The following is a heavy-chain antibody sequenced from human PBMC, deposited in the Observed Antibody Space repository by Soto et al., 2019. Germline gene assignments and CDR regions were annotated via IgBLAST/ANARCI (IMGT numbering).Heavy chain of an antibody. Sequence: PSETLSLTCTVSGGSINDDTYYWGWIRQPPGKGLEWIGSIYYSGTSSYNPSLKSRVTMSVDTSKKQLSLRSEDTAVYYCGRGSGLNWFDPWGQGTLVTVSS. CDR1: GGSINDDTYY. D-gene: IGHD3-10*01. V-gene: IGHV4-39*01. CDR3: GRGSGLNWFDP. J-gene: IGHJ5*02. CDR2: IYYSGTS.